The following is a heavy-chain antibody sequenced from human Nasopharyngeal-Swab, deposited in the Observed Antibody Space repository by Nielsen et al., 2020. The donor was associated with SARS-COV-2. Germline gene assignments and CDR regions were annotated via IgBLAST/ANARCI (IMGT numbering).Heavy chain of an antibody. CDR2: ITSGNSV. V-gene: IGHV3-48*04. CDR3: ARERGGGYGDY. D-gene: IGHD5-12*01. Sequence: GGSLRLSCATSGFTFSPYTMTWVRQAPGKGLQWISYITSGNSVQYADSVRGRFTISRDNAKNPLYLQMNSLTAGDTAVYYCARERGGGYGDYWGQGTLVTVSS. J-gene: IGHJ4*02. CDR1: GFTFSPYT.